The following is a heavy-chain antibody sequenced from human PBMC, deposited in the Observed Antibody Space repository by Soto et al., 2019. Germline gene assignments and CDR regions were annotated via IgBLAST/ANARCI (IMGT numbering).Heavy chain of an antibody. D-gene: IGHD5-12*01. CDR1: VGSISSYY. CDR3: ATGPKVQRGYSGYGGPQFDY. Sequence: PSETLSPTCTVSVGSISSYYGSWIRQPPGKGMEWIWYIYYSGSTKYNPSLKSRVTISVDTSKNQFSLKLSSVTAADTAVHFCATGPKVQRGYSGYGGPQFDYWGQGTLVTVSS. V-gene: IGHV4-59*01. CDR2: IYYSGST. J-gene: IGHJ4*02.